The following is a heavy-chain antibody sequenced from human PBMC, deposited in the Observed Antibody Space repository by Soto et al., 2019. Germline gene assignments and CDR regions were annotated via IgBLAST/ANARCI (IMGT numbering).Heavy chain of an antibody. J-gene: IGHJ6*02. CDR2: ISGSGGST. D-gene: IGHD3-22*01. Sequence: GGSLRLSCAASGFTFGSYAMSWVRQAPGKGLEWVSAISGSGGSTYYADSVKGRFTISRDNSKNTLYLQMNSLRAEDTAVYYCAKEALAYYYDPLPLGLDVWGQGTTVTVSS. CDR3: AKEALAYYYDPLPLGLDV. CDR1: GFTFGSYA. V-gene: IGHV3-23*01.